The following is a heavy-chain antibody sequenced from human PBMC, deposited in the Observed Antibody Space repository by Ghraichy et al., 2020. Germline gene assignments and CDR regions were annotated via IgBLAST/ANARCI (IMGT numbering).Heavy chain of an antibody. CDR1: GGTFSNYA. V-gene: IGHV1-69*13. J-gene: IGHJ4*02. CDR3: ARGGRGAQYCFDY. CDR2: IIPIFGTA. Sequence: SVKVSCKASGGTFSNYAISWVRQAPGQGLEWMGGIIPIFGTANYGQKFQDRVTITADESTSTAYMELSSLKSEDTAMYYCARGGRGAQYCFDYWGQGTLVTVSS.